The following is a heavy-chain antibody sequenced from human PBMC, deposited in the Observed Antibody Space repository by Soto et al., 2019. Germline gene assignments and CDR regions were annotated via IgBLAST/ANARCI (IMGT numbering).Heavy chain of an antibody. CDR3: ARGGDTAMVGPFDY. V-gene: IGHV4-34*01. J-gene: IGHJ4*02. D-gene: IGHD5-18*01. CDR1: GGSFSGYY. CDR2: INHSGST. Sequence: SETLFLPCAVYGGSFSGYYWSWIRQPPGKGLEWIGEINHSGSTNYNPSLKSRVTISVDTPKNQFPLRLSSVTAADTAVYYCARGGDTAMVGPFDYWGQGTLVTVSS.